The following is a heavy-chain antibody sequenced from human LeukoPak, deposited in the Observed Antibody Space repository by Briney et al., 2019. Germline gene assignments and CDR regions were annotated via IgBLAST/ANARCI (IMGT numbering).Heavy chain of an antibody. CDR1: GGSISSGSYY. D-gene: IGHD3-16*02. Sequence: PSQTLSLTCTVSGGSISSGSYYWSWIRQPAGKGLEWIGRIYTSGSTNYNPSLKSRVTISVDTSKNQFSLKLSSVTAADTAVYYCAGYDYVWGRYRRDYWGQGTLVTVSS. CDR3: AGYDYVWGRYRRDY. J-gene: IGHJ4*02. V-gene: IGHV4-61*02. CDR2: IYTSGST.